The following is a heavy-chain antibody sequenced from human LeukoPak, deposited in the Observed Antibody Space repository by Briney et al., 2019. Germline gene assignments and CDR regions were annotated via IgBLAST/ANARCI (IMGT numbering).Heavy chain of an antibody. CDR3: ARGPPIIYNILTGYYNFDS. J-gene: IGHJ4*02. V-gene: IGHV4-39*01. CDR2: NYYSGST. Sequence: SETLSLTCTVSGDSISSSGYYWGWIRQPPGKGLEWIGSNYYSGSTYYNPSLKSRVTISVDTSKNQFSLKLNSVTAADTAVYYCARGPPIIYNILTGYYNFDSWGQGTLVTVSS. D-gene: IGHD3-9*01. CDR1: GDSISSSGYY.